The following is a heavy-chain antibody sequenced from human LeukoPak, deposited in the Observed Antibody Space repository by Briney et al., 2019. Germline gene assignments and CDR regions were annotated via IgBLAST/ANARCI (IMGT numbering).Heavy chain of an antibody. D-gene: IGHD4-23*01. CDR1: GFTFSDYY. Sequence: PGGSLRLSCAASGFTFSDYYMSWIRQAPGKGLEWVSYISSSGSTIYYADSVKGRFTISRDNSKNTLYLQMNSLRAEDTAVYYCAKDKDGGNSFSYYFDYWGQGTLVTVSS. CDR3: AKDKDGGNSFSYYFDY. V-gene: IGHV3-11*04. J-gene: IGHJ4*02. CDR2: ISSSGSTI.